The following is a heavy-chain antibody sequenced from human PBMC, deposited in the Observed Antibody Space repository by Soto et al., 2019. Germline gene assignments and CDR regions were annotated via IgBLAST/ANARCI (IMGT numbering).Heavy chain of an antibody. CDR2: INWNGGST. CDR3: ARDLSGYVPFDY. J-gene: IGHJ4*02. D-gene: IGHD5-12*01. CDR1: GFTFSDSS. Sequence: GGSLRLSCAVSGFTFSDSSLDWVRYTMHCVRQAPGKGLEWVSDINWNGGSTGYADSVKGRFTISRDNAKNSLYLQMNSLRAEDTALYYCARDLSGYVPFDYWGQGT. V-gene: IGHV3-20*04.